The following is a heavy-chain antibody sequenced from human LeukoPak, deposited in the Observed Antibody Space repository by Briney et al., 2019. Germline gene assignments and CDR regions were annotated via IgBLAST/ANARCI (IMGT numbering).Heavy chain of an antibody. CDR2: ISYDGSNK. CDR3: ARDPSTYYDSSGYYYYYGMDV. J-gene: IGHJ6*02. Sequence: GGSLRLSCAASGFTFSSYAMPWVRQAPGKGLEWVAVISYDGSNKYYADSVKGRFTISRDNSKNTLYLQMNSLRAEDTAVYYCARDPSTYYDSSGYYYYYGMDVWGQGTTVTVSS. V-gene: IGHV3-30-3*01. CDR1: GFTFSSYA. D-gene: IGHD3-22*01.